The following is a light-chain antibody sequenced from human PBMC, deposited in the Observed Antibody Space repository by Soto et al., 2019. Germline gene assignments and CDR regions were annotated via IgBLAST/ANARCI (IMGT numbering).Light chain of an antibody. V-gene: IGKV3-15*01. CDR2: RAS. Sequence: EILLMQSPATLAVSPGEGATLSYRASQSVRDNLAWYQQKPGQAPRLLIYRASTRATGVPARFSGSGSGTEFTLTISSLQSEDVSVYFCQHYNFWPHTIGQGTKVDSK. J-gene: IGKJ2*01. CDR3: QHYNFWPHT. CDR1: QSVRDN.